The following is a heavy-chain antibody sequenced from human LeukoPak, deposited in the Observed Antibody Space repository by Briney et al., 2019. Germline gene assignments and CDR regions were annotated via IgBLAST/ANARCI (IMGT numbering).Heavy chain of an antibody. CDR1: GGSISSSSYY. Sequence: SETLSLTCTVSGGSISSSSYYWGWIRQPPGQGLEWIGSIYYSGSTYYNPSLKSRVTISVDTSKNQFSLKLSSVTSADTAVYYCARHRRYYDSSGYFTFDDWGQGTLVTVSS. V-gene: IGHV4-39*01. D-gene: IGHD3-22*01. CDR2: IYYSGST. CDR3: ARHRRYYDSSGYFTFDD. J-gene: IGHJ4*02.